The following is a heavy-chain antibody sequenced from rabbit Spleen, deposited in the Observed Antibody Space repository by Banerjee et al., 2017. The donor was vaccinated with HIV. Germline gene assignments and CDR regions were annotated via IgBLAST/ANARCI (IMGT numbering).Heavy chain of an antibody. J-gene: IGHJ6*01. CDR2: ISAGSGNT. D-gene: IGHD1-1*01. CDR3: APSNGGNDRYGL. Sequence: QEQLVEYGGGLVQPEGSLTLTCKASGLDFSSGDWICWVRQAPGKGLEWIACISAGSGNTYYASWAKGRFTISKTSSTTVTLQMTSLTAADTATYFCAPSNGGNDRYGLWGPGTLVTVS. V-gene: IGHV1S45*01. CDR1: GLDFSSGDW.